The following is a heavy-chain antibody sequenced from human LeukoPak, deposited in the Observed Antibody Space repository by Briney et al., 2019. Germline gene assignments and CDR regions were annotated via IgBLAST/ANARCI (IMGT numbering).Heavy chain of an antibody. J-gene: IGHJ2*01. CDR3: AKNLLGSGAYSWYFDL. Sequence: GGSLRLSCAASGFTFSSYGMHWVRQAPGKGLEWVAVIWYDGSNKYYADSVKGRVTISRDNSKNTLYLQMNSLRAEDTAVYSCAKNLLGSGAYSWYFDLWGRGTLVTVSS. V-gene: IGHV3-33*06. CDR2: IWYDGSNK. D-gene: IGHD1-26*01. CDR1: GFTFSSYG.